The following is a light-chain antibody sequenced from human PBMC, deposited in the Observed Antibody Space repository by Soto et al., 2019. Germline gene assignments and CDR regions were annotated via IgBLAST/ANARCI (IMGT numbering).Light chain of an antibody. CDR3: QTWGTGIHWV. CDR1: SGHSSYA. CDR2: LNSDGSH. Sequence: QSVLTQSPSASASLGASVKLTCTLSSGHSSYAIAWHQQQPEKGPRYLMKLNSDGSHSEGDGIPDRFSGSSSGAERYLTISSLQSEDEADYYCQTWGTGIHWVFGGGTKVTVL. V-gene: IGLV4-69*01. J-gene: IGLJ3*02.